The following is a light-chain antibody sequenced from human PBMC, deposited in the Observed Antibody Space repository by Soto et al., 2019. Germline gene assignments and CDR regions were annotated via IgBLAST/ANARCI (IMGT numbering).Light chain of an antibody. V-gene: IGKV1-33*01. CDR3: QQYDNRPPFT. CDR1: QGISNY. CDR2: DAS. Sequence: DIQMTQSPSSLSASAGDRVTITCQASQGISNYLTWYQQKPGKAPKLLIYDASNLETGVPSRFSGSGSGTDFTFTISSLQPEDIATYYCQQYDNRPPFTFGPGTKVDIK. J-gene: IGKJ3*01.